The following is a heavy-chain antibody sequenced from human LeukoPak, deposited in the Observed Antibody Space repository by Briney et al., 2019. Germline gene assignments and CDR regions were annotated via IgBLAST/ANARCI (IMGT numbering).Heavy chain of an antibody. Sequence: GGSLRLSCAASGFTFSSYAMHWVRQAPGKGLEWVAVISYDGSNKYYADSVKGRFTISRDNSKNTLYLQMNSLRAEDTAVYYCARDRYCGGDCYSYYFDYWGQGTLVTVSS. J-gene: IGHJ4*02. CDR2: ISYDGSNK. CDR1: GFTFSSYA. CDR3: ARDRYCGGDCYSYYFDY. V-gene: IGHV3-30-3*01. D-gene: IGHD2-21*02.